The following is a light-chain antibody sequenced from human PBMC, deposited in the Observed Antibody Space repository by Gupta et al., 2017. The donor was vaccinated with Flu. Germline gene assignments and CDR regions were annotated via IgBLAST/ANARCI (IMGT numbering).Light chain of an antibody. V-gene: IGKV3-15*01. Sequence: IVMTQSPATLSVSPGERATLSCRASQSIRSNLAWYQQRPGQAPRLLISDASTRATGIPARFSGSGSGTEFTLTISSLQSEDFAVYYCQQYNNWPGRVTFGPGTKVDIK. J-gene: IGKJ3*01. CDR2: DAS. CDR1: QSIRSN. CDR3: QQYNNWPGRVT.